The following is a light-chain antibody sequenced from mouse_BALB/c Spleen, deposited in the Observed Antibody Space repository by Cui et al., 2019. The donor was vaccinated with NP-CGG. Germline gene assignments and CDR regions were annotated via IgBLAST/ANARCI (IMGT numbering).Light chain of an antibody. CDR3: ALWYSNHWV. CDR1: TGPVTTSNY. CDR2: GTN. Sequence: QAVVTQESARTTSPGETVTLTCRSSTGPVTTSNYANWVQEKPDHLFTGLIGGTNNRVPGVPARFSGSLIGDKAALTITGAQTEDEAIYFCALWYSNHWVFGGGTKLTVL. V-gene: IGLV1*01. J-gene: IGLJ1*01.